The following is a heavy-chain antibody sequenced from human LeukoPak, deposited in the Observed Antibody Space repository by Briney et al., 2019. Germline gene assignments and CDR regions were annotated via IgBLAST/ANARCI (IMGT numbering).Heavy chain of an antibody. D-gene: IGHD3-10*01. CDR1: GFTFDEYA. J-gene: IGHJ4*02. Sequence: GRSLRLSCAASGFTFDEYAMHWVRQAPGKGLGWVSGMGWNGGSIGYAESVKGRFTISRDNAKNCLYLQMNSLRAEDTALYYCAKDWYYGSGSYSFGPFDYWGQGTLVTVSS. CDR3: AKDWYYGSGSYSFGPFDY. V-gene: IGHV3-9*01. CDR2: MGWNGGSI.